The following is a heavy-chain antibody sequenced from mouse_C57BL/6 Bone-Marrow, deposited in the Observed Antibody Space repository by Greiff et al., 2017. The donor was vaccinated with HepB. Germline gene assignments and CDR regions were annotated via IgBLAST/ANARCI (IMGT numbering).Heavy chain of an antibody. Sequence: EVQLQQSGPELVKPGASVKISCKASGYTFTDYYMNWVKQSHGKSLEWIGDINPNNGGTSYNQKFKGKATLTVDKSSSTAYMELCSLTSEDSAVYYCARRGGVTTVVATRYFDVWGTGTTVTVSS. D-gene: IGHD1-1*01. CDR3: ARRGGVTTVVATRYFDV. CDR1: GYTFTDYY. CDR2: INPNNGGT. J-gene: IGHJ1*03. V-gene: IGHV1-26*01.